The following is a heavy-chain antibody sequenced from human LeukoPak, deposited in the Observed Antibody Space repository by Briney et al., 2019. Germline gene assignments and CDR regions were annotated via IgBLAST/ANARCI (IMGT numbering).Heavy chain of an antibody. J-gene: IGHJ4*02. CDR2: ISAYNGNT. CDR3: ARDESSGSYYFDY. Sequence: GASVKVSCKASGYSFSSYGISWVRQAPGQGLEWMGWISAYNGNTKYALKLQGRVTMTTDTSTSTAYMELRSLRSDDTAVYYCARDESSGSYYFDYWGQGTLVTVSP. D-gene: IGHD1-26*01. CDR1: GYSFSSYG. V-gene: IGHV1-18*01.